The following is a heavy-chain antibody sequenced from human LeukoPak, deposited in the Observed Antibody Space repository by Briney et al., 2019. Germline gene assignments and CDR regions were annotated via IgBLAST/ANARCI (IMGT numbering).Heavy chain of an antibody. CDR2: ISSSSSTI. CDR1: GFTFSYYS. J-gene: IGHJ5*02. CDR3: ARDSTVFGVVAQRNWFDP. Sequence: PGGSLRLSCAASGFTFSYYSMNWVRQAPGKGLEWVSYISSSSSTIYYADSVKGRFTISRDNAKNSLYLQMNSLRAVDTAVYYCARDSTVFGVVAQRNWFDPWGQGTLVTVSS. V-gene: IGHV3-48*01. D-gene: IGHD3-3*01.